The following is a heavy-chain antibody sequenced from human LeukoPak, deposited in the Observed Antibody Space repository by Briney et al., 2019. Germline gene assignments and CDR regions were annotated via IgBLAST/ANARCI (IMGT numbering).Heavy chain of an antibody. V-gene: IGHV4-39*07. D-gene: IGHD5-24*01. CDR3: AREMGDGYNWIDS. Sequence: PSETLSLTCTVSGGSISSSSYYWGWIRQPPGKGLEWIGSIYYSGSTYYNPSLKSRVTISVDTSKNQFSLKLNSVTAADTAMYYCAREMGDGYNWIDSWGQGTLVTVSS. CDR1: GGSISSSSYY. CDR2: IYYSGST. J-gene: IGHJ5*01.